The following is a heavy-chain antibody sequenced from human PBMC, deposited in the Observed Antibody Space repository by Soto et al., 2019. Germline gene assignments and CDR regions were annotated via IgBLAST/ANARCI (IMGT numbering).Heavy chain of an antibody. CDR3: AAGEASSRNLAPYYLDY. V-gene: IGHV4-59*01. Sequence: SETLSLTCTVSGGSMRNYFWTWIRQPPGKGLEWIGYIHYSGTTSFFPSYNPSLRSRVTISEDTSKNQFSLKLLSVTTADTAVYFCAAGEASSRNLAPYYLDYWGQGTLVTVSS. J-gene: IGHJ4*02. CDR1: GGSMRNYF. CDR2: IHYSGTT. D-gene: IGHD6-13*01.